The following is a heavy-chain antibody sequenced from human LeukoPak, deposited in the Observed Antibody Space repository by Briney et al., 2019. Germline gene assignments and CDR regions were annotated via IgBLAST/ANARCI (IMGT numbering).Heavy chain of an antibody. V-gene: IGHV4-4*07. J-gene: IGHJ6*03. CDR2: IYSSGST. CDR1: GVSISRYY. Sequence: PSETLSLTCTVSGVSISRYYWSWIRQPAGKGLEWIGRIYSSGSTTYNPSLKSRVTISVDTSKNQFSLKLSSVTAADTAVYYCARAAAAAGIYMDVWGKGTTVTVSS. D-gene: IGHD6-13*01. CDR3: ARAAAAAGIYMDV.